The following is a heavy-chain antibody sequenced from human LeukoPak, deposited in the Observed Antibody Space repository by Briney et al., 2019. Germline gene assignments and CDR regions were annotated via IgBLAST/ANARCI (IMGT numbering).Heavy chain of an antibody. D-gene: IGHD6-19*01. Sequence: GGSLRLSCAASGFTFSSYGMSWVRQAPGKGLEWVSSISGSGGSTYYADSVKGRFTISRDNSKNTLYLQMNSLRAEDTAVYYCARKSTPSSGWTPFDYWGQGTLVTVSS. CDR2: ISGSGGST. J-gene: IGHJ4*02. CDR1: GFTFSSYG. V-gene: IGHV3-23*01. CDR3: ARKSTPSSGWTPFDY.